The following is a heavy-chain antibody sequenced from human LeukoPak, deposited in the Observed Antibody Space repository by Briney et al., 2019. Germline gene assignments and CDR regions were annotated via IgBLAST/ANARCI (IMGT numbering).Heavy chain of an antibody. CDR2: ISYDGSNK. V-gene: IGHV3-30-3*01. J-gene: IGHJ4*02. D-gene: IGHD1-7*01. Sequence: PGRSLRLSCAASGFTFSSHAMHWVRQAPGKGLEWVALISYDGSNKYYADSVKGRFTISRDNAKNTLYLQMNSLKNDDTAVYYCAKDRVWNSLDSWGQGTLVTVSS. CDR3: AKDRVWNSLDS. CDR1: GFTFSSHA.